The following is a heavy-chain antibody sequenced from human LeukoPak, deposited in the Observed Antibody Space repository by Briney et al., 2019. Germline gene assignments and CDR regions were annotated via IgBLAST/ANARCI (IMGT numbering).Heavy chain of an antibody. CDR2: IYYSGST. CDR1: GGSISSGGYY. D-gene: IGHD5-12*01. CDR3: ARTRFRYSGYAEYFDY. V-gene: IGHV4-31*03. J-gene: IGHJ4*02. Sequence: SQTLSLTCTVSGGSISSGGYYWSWIRQHPGKGLEWIGYIYYSGSTYYNPSLKSRVTISVDTSKNQFSLKLSPVTAADTAVYYCARTRFRYSGYAEYFDYWGQGTLVTVSS.